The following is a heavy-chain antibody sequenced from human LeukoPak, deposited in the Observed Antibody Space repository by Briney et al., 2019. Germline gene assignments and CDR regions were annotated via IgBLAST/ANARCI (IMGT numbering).Heavy chain of an antibody. CDR3: ARDTGYYDSSGYLNWFDP. CDR2: INTSGST. Sequence: SETLSLTCTVSGGSVSSGSYYWNWIRQPAGTGLEWIGRINTSGSTNYNPSLKSRVTISVDTSKNQFSLKLSSVTAADTAVYYCARDTGYYDSSGYLNWFDPWGQGTLVTVSS. CDR1: GGSVSSGSYY. J-gene: IGHJ5*02. D-gene: IGHD3-22*01. V-gene: IGHV4-61*02.